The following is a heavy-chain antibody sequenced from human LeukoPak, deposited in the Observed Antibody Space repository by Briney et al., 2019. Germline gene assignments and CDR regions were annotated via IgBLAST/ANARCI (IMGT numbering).Heavy chain of an antibody. Sequence: GGSLRLSCAASGFTFDDYAMHWVRQAPGKGLEWVSGISWNSGSIGYAGSVKGRFTISRDNAKNSLYLQMNSLRAEDMALYYCAKDGTRYDSSGYYSHLDYWGQGRLVTVSS. D-gene: IGHD3-22*01. CDR3: AKDGTRYDSSGYYSHLDY. CDR2: ISWNSGSI. J-gene: IGHJ4*02. CDR1: GFTFDDYA. V-gene: IGHV3-9*03.